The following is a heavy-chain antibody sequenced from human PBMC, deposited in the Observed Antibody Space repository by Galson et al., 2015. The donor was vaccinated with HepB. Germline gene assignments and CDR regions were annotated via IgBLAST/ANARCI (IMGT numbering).Heavy chain of an antibody. CDR3: ARGYWDGDYCSTGKLGYFDS. J-gene: IGHJ4*02. CDR2: IVPIFGTA. Sequence: SVKVSCKASGGAFNSYAIHWVRQAPGQGLEWMGWIVPIFGTAIYAQKFQGRVMITADTSTATAYMDLSSLKSEDTAVYYCARGYWDGDYCSTGKLGYFDSWGQGTLVTVPA. D-gene: IGHD2-21*01. CDR1: GGAFNSYA. V-gene: IGHV1-69*06.